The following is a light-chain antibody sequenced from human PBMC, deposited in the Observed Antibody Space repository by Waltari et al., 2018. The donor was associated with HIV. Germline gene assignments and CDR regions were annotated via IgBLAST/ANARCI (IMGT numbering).Light chain of an antibody. J-gene: IGKJ4*01. V-gene: IGKV1-33*01. CDR1: QDISSY. CDR2: DAS. Sequence: SVGDRVTITCQASQDISSYLHWYQQKPGKAPKLLIYDASNLETGVPSRFSGSGSGTDFTFTISSLQPEDIATYYCQQYDNLLTFGGGTKVEIK. CDR3: QQYDNLLT.